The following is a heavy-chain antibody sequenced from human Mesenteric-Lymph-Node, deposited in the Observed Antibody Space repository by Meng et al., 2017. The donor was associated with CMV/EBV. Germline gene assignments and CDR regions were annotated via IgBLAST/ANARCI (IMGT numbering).Heavy chain of an antibody. V-gene: IGHV3-64*02. D-gene: IGHD3-22*01. Sequence: GESLKISCVVSGFTFSSSDMHWVRQAPGKGLEYVSVISSNGGSTYYADSVKGRFTISRDNAKNSLYLQMSSLRAEDTASYYCVRDRGGNYYDLLGGNMDVWGQGTTVTVSS. CDR2: ISSNGGST. J-gene: IGHJ6*02. CDR3: VRDRGGNYYDLLGGNMDV. CDR1: GFTFSSSD.